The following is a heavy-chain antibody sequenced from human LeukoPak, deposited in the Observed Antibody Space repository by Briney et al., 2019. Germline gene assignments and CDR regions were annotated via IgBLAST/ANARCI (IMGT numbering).Heavy chain of an antibody. CDR1: GYTLTELS. CDR3: ARDSLGYCSGGSCYDFDY. V-gene: IGHV1-2*02. CDR2: INPNSGGT. D-gene: IGHD2-15*01. Sequence: ASVKVSCKVSGYTLTELSMHWVRQAPGQGLEWMGWINPNSGGTNYAQKFQGRVTMTRDTSISTAYMELSRLRSDDTAVYYCARDSLGYCSGGSCYDFDYWGQGTLVTVSS. J-gene: IGHJ4*02.